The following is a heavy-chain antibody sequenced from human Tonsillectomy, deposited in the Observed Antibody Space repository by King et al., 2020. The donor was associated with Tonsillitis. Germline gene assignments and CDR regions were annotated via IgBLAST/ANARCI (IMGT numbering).Heavy chain of an antibody. CDR1: GGSIRSGNYY. CDR3: ARGTVTQIYYYYYYMDV. D-gene: IGHD4-11*01. Sequence: QLQESGPGLVKPSQTLSLTCTASGGSIRSGNYYWRWIRQPAGKGLEWIGRIYASGSTNYNPSLKSRVTMSVDTSKNQFSLKLSSVTAADTAMYYCARGTVTQIYYYYYYMDVWGKGTTVTVSS. CDR2: IYASGST. J-gene: IGHJ6*03. V-gene: IGHV4-61*02.